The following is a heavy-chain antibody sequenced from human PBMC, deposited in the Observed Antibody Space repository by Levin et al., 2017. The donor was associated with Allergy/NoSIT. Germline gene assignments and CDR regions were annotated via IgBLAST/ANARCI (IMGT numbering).Heavy chain of an antibody. D-gene: IGHD1-26*01. Sequence: GESLKISCVGSEFTFSSYTMTWVRQAPGKGLEWVSLISSSGGITYYADSVKGRFTISRDNSKNTLYLQMNSLRVDDTAVYYCAKGDLVGTTTKWFDPWGQGTLVTVSS. CDR1: EFTFSSYT. CDR2: ISSSGGIT. CDR3: AKGDLVGTTTKWFDP. J-gene: IGHJ5*02. V-gene: IGHV3-23*01.